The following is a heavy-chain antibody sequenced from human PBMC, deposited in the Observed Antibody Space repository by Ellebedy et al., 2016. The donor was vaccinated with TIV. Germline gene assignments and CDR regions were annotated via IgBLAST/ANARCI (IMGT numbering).Heavy chain of an antibody. Sequence: PGGSLRLSCAASGFIVATDYMSWVRQAPGKGPEWVSTIYSGGAAYYGDSVKGRFTVSRDNSKNTLYLQMNSLRAEDTAVYYCAKGRGGGSDTSAPRYYFDYWGLGTLVTVSS. V-gene: IGHV3-66*01. CDR3: AKGRGGGSDTSAPRYYFDY. CDR1: GFIVATDY. J-gene: IGHJ4*02. D-gene: IGHD3-22*01. CDR2: IYSGGAA.